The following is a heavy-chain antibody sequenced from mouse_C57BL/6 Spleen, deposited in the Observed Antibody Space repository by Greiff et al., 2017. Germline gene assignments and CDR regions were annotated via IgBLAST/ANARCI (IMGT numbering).Heavy chain of an antibody. Sequence: VQLQQSGPELVKPGASVKISCKASGYTFTDYYMNWVKQSPGKSLEWIGDINPNNGGTNYNQKFKGKATLTVDKSSSTAYMELRSLTSEDSAVYYCARRFHITTVGSFAYWGQGTLVTVSA. CDR1: GYTFTDYY. D-gene: IGHD1-1*01. CDR2: INPNNGGT. V-gene: IGHV1-26*01. J-gene: IGHJ3*01. CDR3: ARRFHITTVGSFAY.